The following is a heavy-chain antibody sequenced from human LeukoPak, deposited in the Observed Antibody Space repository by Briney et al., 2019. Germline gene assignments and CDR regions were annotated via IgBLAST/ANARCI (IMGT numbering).Heavy chain of an antibody. CDR2: IRYDGGNK. CDR3: AKDLEFSSSWYRGSFDY. CDR1: GFTFSSYG. J-gene: IGHJ4*02. Sequence: SGGSLRLSCAASGFTFSSYGMHWVRQAPGKGLEWVAFIRYDGGNKYYADSVKGRFTISRDNSKNTLYLQMNSLRAEDTAVYYCAKDLEFSSSWYRGSFDYWGQGTLVTVSS. V-gene: IGHV3-30*02. D-gene: IGHD6-13*01.